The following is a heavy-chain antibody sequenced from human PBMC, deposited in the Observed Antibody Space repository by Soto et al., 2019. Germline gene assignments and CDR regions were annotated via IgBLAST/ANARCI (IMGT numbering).Heavy chain of an antibody. CDR1: GYTFTSYA. CDR2: INAGNGNT. J-gene: IGHJ6*03. D-gene: IGHD3-3*01. Sequence: ASVKVSCKASGYTFTSYAMHWVRQAPGQSLEWMGWINAGNGNTKYSQKFQGRVTITRDTSASTAYMELSSLRSEDTAVYYCARDISGSYYDFWSGRYYYYYYMDVWGKGTTVTVSS. CDR3: ARDISGSYYDFWSGRYYYYYYMDV. V-gene: IGHV1-3*01.